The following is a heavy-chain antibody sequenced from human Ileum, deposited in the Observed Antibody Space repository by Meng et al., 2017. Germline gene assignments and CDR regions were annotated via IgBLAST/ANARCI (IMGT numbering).Heavy chain of an antibody. CDR1: GFTFSNYW. V-gene: IGHV3-7*03. Sequence: ESLKISCVTSGFTFSNYWMSWVRQAPAKGLEWVANIKKDGSETNYVDSVKGRFTISRDNSKNSLYLQMNSLRAEDTAVYYCAKALSKSLLKKYGVDVWGQGTTVTVSS. CDR2: IKKDGSET. CDR3: AKALSKSLLKKYGVDV. J-gene: IGHJ6*02. D-gene: IGHD4-11*01.